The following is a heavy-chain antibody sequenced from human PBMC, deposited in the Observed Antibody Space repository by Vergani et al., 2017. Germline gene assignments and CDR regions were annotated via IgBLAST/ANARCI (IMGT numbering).Heavy chain of an antibody. CDR2: IVVGSGNT. D-gene: IGHD3-22*01. J-gene: IGHJ4*02. V-gene: IGHV1-58*01. CDR3: ARGGAWITMIDDY. Sequence: QMQLVQSGPEVKKPGTSVKVSCKASGFTFTSSAVQWVRQARGQRLEWIGWIVVGSGNTNYAQKFQERVTITRDMSTSTAYMELSSLRSEDTAVYYCARGGAWITMIDDYWGQGTLVTVSS. CDR1: GFTFTSSA.